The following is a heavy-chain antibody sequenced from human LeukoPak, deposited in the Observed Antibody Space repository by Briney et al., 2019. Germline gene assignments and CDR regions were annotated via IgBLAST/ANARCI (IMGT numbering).Heavy chain of an antibody. CDR3: ARLSCGGDCSGS. V-gene: IGHV4-34*01. D-gene: IGHD2-21*02. J-gene: IGHJ5*02. Sequence: PSETLSLTCAVYGGSFSGYYWSWIRQPPGKGLEWIGEINHSGSTNYNPSLKSRDTISVDTSKNQFSLKLSSVTAADTAVYYCARLSCGGDCSGSWGQGTLVTVSS. CDR2: INHSGST. CDR1: GGSFSGYY.